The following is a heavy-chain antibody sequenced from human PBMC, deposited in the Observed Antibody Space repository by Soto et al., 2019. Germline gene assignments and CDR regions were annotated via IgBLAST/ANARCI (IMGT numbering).Heavy chain of an antibody. V-gene: IGHV3-23*01. CDR2: ISSTGGST. D-gene: IGHD3-22*01. Sequence: GGSLRLSCAASGFTFSSYVMSWVRQTPGKGLEWVSAISSTGGSTNYADSVKGRFTISRDNSKNTVYMQMNSLRAEDTAVYYCSKGERFDSSGYYYKDAFDIWGQGTMVTV. J-gene: IGHJ3*02. CDR3: SKGERFDSSGYYYKDAFDI. CDR1: GFTFSSYV.